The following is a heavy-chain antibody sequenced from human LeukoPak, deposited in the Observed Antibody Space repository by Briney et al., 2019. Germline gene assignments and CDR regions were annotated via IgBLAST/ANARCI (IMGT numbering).Heavy chain of an antibody. D-gene: IGHD3-10*01. J-gene: IGHJ5*01. CDR3: ARDSGTTGEVKFDS. CDR1: GGSISSYY. Sequence: PSETLSLTCAVSGGSISSYYLSWVRQPAGKGLEWIGRLYNSGSTDYNPSLKNRVTMSVDTSRNQIYLKVRTVTAADTAVYYCARDSGTTGEVKFDSWGQGTLVIVSS. V-gene: IGHV4-4*07. CDR2: LYNSGST.